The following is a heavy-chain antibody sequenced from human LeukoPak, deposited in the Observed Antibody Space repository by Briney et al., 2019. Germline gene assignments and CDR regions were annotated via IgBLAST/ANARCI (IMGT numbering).Heavy chain of an antibody. Sequence: GGSLRLSCAASGFTFSSYAMHWFRQAPGKGLEYVSAISSNGGSTYYADSVKGRFTISRDNSKNTLYLQMGSLRAEDMAVYYCARDSSGYEGAFDIWGQGTMVTVSS. CDR2: ISSNGGST. D-gene: IGHD5-12*01. V-gene: IGHV3-64*02. CDR3: ARDSSGYEGAFDI. CDR1: GFTFSSYA. J-gene: IGHJ3*02.